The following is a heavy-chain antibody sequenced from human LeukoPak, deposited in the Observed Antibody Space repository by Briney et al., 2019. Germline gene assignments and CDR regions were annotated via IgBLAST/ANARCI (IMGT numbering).Heavy chain of an antibody. CDR2: ISSSSSTI. CDR3: ARATYYYESSGPNY. V-gene: IGHV3-48*01. Sequence: PGGSLRLSCAASGFTFSSYSMNWVRQAPGKGLEWVSYISSSSSTIYYADSVKGRFTISRDNAKNSLYLQMNSLRAEDTAVYYCARATYYYESSGPNYWGQGTLVTVSS. D-gene: IGHD3-22*01. J-gene: IGHJ4*02. CDR1: GFTFSSYS.